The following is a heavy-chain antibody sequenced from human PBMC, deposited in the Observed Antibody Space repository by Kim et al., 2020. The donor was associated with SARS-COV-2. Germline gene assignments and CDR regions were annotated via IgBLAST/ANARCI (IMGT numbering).Heavy chain of an antibody. J-gene: IGHJ4*02. CDR1: GFTFGDYA. Sequence: GGSLRLSCAVSGFTFGDYAMHWVRQPPGKGLEWVSSVTWNSHSIAYGDSVKGRFTISRDNAKNSLYLHMNSLRDDDMDFYYCAKDTSRYYGELDYWGRGTLVTVSS. V-gene: IGHV3-9*03. D-gene: IGHD4-17*01. CDR2: VTWNSHSI. CDR3: AKDTSRYYGELDY.